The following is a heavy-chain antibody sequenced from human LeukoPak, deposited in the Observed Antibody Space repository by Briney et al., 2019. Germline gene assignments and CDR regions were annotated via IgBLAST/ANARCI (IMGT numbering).Heavy chain of an antibody. J-gene: IGHJ4*02. V-gene: IGHV1-2*06. D-gene: IGHD6-13*01. Sequence: ASVKVSCKASGYTFTGYYMHWVRQAPGQGLEWMGRINPNSGGTNYAQKFQGRVTMTRDTSISTAYMELSSLRSEDTAVYYCARERQQLVFDYWSQGTLVTVSS. CDR2: INPNSGGT. CDR1: GYTFTGYY. CDR3: ARERQQLVFDY.